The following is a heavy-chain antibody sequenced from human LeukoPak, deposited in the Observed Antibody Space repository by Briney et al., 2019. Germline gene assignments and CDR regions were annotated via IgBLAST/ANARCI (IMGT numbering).Heavy chain of an antibody. CDR1: GFTFSRYA. J-gene: IGHJ4*02. CDR2: ISYDGSNK. CDR3: ARAWGHYYDSSGYYYGTFDY. V-gene: IGHV3-30-3*01. Sequence: GRSLRLSCAASGFTFSRYAMHWVRQAPGKGLEWVAIISYDGSNKYYADSVKGRFTISRDNSKNTLYLQMNSLRAEDTAVYYCARAWGHYYDSSGYYYGTFDYWGQGTLVTVSS. D-gene: IGHD3-22*01.